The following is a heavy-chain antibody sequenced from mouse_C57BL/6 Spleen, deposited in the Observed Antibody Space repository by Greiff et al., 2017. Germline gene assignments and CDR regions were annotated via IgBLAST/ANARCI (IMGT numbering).Heavy chain of an antibody. Sequence: EVQLQQSGAELVRPGASVKLSCTASGFNIKDDYMHWVKQRPEQGLEWIGWIDPENGDTEYASKFQGKATITADTSSNTAYLQLSSLTSEDTAVYYCTTPILYGPVVWGTGTTVTVAS. V-gene: IGHV14-4*01. J-gene: IGHJ1*03. CDR2: IDPENGDT. CDR1: GFNIKDDY. D-gene: IGHD1-1*01. CDR3: TTPILYGPVV.